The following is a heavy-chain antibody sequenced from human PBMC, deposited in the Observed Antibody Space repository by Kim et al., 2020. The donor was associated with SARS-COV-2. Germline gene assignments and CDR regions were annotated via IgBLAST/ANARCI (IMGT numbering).Heavy chain of an antibody. D-gene: IGHD4-17*01. V-gene: IGHV3-23*01. CDR2: IGGSGSSP. CDR1: GFTFSNYA. J-gene: IGHJ4*02. CDR3: AKSLDDYGGIFDY. Sequence: GGSLRLSCVASGFTFSNYAMSWVRQAPGKGLEWVSVIGGSGSSPYYADSMKGRFTISRDNSKNTVYLQMNSLRAEDTAVYYCAKSLDDYGGIFDYWGQGT.